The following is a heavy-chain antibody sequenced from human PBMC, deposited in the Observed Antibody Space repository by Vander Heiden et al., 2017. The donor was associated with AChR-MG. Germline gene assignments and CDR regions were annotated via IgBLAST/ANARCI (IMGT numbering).Heavy chain of an antibody. CDR1: GYSISSGYY. Sequence: QVQLQESGPGLVKPSETLSLTCAVSGYSISSGYYWGWIRQPPGKGLEWIGSIYQSGSTYYNPSLKSRVTISVDTSKNQFSLKLSSVTAADTAVYYCARDHSSGWSFGYWGQGTLVTVSS. V-gene: IGHV4-38-2*02. CDR3: ARDHSSGWSFGY. CDR2: IYQSGST. D-gene: IGHD6-19*01. J-gene: IGHJ4*02.